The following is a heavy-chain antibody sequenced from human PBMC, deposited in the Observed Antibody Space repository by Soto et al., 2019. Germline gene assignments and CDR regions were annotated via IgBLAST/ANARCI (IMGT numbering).Heavy chain of an antibody. J-gene: IGHJ6*02. CDR2: ISAYNGNT. CDR3: ARDREWELLEPYYYCYGMDV. D-gene: IGHD1-26*01. CDR1: GYTFTSYG. Sequence: QVQLVQSGAEVKKPGASVKVSCKASGYTFTSYGISWVRQAPGQGLEWMGWISAYNGNTNYAQKLQGRVTMTTDTSPSTAYMELRSLRSDDTSVYYCARDREWELLEPYYYCYGMDVWGQGTTVTGSS. V-gene: IGHV1-18*01.